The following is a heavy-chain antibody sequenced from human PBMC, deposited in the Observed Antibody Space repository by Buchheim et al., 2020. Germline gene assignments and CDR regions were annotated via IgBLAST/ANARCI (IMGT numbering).Heavy chain of an antibody. CDR1: GFTFSSYA. V-gene: IGHV3-30*03. Sequence: QVQLVESGGGVVQSGRSLRLSCAASGFTFSSYAMHWVRQAPGKGLEWVAVISYDGSNKYYADSVKGRFTISRDNSKNTLYLQMNSLRAEDTAVYYCAISSALDVWGQGT. CDR2: ISYDGSNK. J-gene: IGHJ6*02. CDR3: AISSALDV.